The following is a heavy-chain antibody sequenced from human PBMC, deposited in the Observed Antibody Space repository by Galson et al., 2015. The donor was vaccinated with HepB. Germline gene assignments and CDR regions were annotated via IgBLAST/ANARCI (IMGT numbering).Heavy chain of an antibody. Sequence: SVKVSCKASGGTFSSYAISWLRQAPGQGLEWMGGIIPMFGTANYAQKFQGRVTVTADDSTSTAYMELSSLRSEDTAVYYCARADYYDSSGYNFDLWGRGTKVTVSS. CDR1: GGTFSSYA. D-gene: IGHD3-22*01. CDR2: IIPMFGTA. CDR3: ARADYYDSSGYNFDL. V-gene: IGHV1-69*13. J-gene: IGHJ2*01.